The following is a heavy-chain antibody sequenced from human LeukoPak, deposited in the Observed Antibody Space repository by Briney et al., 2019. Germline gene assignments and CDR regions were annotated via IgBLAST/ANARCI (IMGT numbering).Heavy chain of an antibody. CDR3: ARGLVSELGDPEAFDI. CDR2: IYSGGST. D-gene: IGHD3-10*01. V-gene: IGHV3-66*01. CDR1: GFTVSSNY. J-gene: IGHJ3*02. Sequence: GGSLRLSCAASGFTVSSNYMSWVRQAPGKGLEWVSVIYSGGSTYYADSVKGRFTISRDNSKNTLYLQMNSLRAEDTAVYYCARGLVSELGDPEAFDIWGQGTMVTVSS.